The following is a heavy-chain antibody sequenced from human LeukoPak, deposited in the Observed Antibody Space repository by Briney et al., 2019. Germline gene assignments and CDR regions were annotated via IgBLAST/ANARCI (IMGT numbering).Heavy chain of an antibody. CDR1: GGSFSTNT. V-gene: IGHV1-69*08. Sequence: SVKVSCKASGGSFSTNTISWVRQAPGQGPEWMGRIIPVFGTAEYAEKFKGRVTIFADKSTSTAYMELSSLKSEDTALYYCARGKGFVGHFDYWGQGTLVTVSS. D-gene: IGHD2-15*01. J-gene: IGHJ4*02. CDR3: ARGKGFVGHFDY. CDR2: IIPVFGTA.